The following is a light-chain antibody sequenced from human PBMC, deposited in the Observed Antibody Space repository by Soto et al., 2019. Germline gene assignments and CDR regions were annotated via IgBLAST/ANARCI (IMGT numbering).Light chain of an antibody. Sequence: EIVLTQSPGSLSLSPGQRATLSCRASQSVDTTFFAWYQKKPGQAPRLLIYGASKRATGIPDRFSGSGSGTDFTLIISRLEHENFAVYYCQQYMSSVTFGQGTKVELK. CDR1: QSVDTTF. CDR2: GAS. V-gene: IGKV3-20*01. J-gene: IGKJ1*01. CDR3: QQYMSSVT.